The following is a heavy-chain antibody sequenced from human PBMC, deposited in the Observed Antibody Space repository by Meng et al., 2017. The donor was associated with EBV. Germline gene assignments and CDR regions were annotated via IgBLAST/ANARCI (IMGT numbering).Heavy chain of an antibody. CDR1: GGPFRYYA. J-gene: IGHJ4*02. V-gene: IGHV1-69*01. CDR3: ASESGRGYTPDY. Sequence: VLSSARWKKPWSSVKVPCKTFGGPFRYYAISWVRQAPGQGLEWLGGFLPRLGAPNYAQKFHGRVKITADESTSTHYMDLSSLRSEDTAIYYCASESGRGYTPDYWGQGTLVTVSS. CDR2: FLPRLGAP. D-gene: IGHD3-10*01.